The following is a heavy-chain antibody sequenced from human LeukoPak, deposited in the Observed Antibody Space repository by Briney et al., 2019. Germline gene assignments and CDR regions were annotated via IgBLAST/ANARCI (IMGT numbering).Heavy chain of an antibody. CDR3: ARGHDAFDI. Sequence: AAVKLSCKASGYSCTGYYMHWVRQAPGQGLEWMGWINPNSGGTNYAQKFQGRVTMTRVTSISTAYMELSRLRSDDTAVYYCARGHDAFDIWGQGTMVTVSS. J-gene: IGHJ3*02. CDR2: INPNSGGT. CDR1: GYSCTGYY. V-gene: IGHV1-2*02.